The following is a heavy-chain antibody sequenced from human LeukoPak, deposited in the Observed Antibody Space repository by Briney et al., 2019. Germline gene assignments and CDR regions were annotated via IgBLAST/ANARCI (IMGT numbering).Heavy chain of an antibody. CDR2: IYSGGST. J-gene: IGHJ4*02. Sequence: GGPLRLSCAASGFTVSSNYMSWVRQAPGKGLEWVSVIYSGGSTYYADSVKGRFTISRHNSKNTLYLQMNSLRAEDTAVYYCARASPHYFDYWGQGTLVTVSS. CDR1: GFTVSSNY. CDR3: ARASPHYFDY. V-gene: IGHV3-53*04.